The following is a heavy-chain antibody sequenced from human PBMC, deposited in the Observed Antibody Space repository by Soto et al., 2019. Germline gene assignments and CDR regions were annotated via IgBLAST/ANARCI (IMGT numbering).Heavy chain of an antibody. CDR1: GGTFSSYA. CDR2: IIPIFGTA. V-gene: IGHV1-69*12. CDR3: ALHYGSGSNYYSYGMDV. Sequence: QVQLVQSGAEVKKPGSSVKVSCKASGGTFSSYAISWVRQAPGQGLEWMGGIIPIFGTADYAQKFQGRVTFTAAESPSTAYRELISLRSEDTAVYYCALHYGSGSNYYSYGMDVWGQGTTVTVSS. J-gene: IGHJ6*02. D-gene: IGHD3-10*01.